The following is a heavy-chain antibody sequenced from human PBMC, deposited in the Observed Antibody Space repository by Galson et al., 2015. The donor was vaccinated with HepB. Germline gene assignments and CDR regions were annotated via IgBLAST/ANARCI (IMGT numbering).Heavy chain of an antibody. Sequence: SVKVSCKASRYTFTSYYMHWVRQAPGQGLEWMGIIDPSGGSTGYAQKLQGRVTMTRDTSTSTVYMELSSLRSEDTAVYYCASGYYSAFDIWGQGTMVTVSS. D-gene: IGHD3-22*01. J-gene: IGHJ3*02. CDR2: IDPSGGST. CDR3: ASGYYSAFDI. V-gene: IGHV1-46*04. CDR1: RYTFTSYY.